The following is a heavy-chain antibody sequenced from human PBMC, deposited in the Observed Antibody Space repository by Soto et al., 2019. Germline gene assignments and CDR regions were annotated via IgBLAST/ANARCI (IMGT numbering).Heavy chain of an antibody. CDR1: GYSFTSYW. V-gene: IGHV5-51*01. CDR2: IYPGDSDT. CDR3: ASQSPYYDSSGYGYDAFDI. Sequence: PGESLKISCQGSGYSFTSYWIGWVRQMPGKGLEWMGIIYPGDSDTRYSPSFQGQVTISADKSISTAYLQWSSLKASDTAMYYCASQSPYYDSSGYGYDAFDIWGQGTMVTVSS. D-gene: IGHD3-22*01. J-gene: IGHJ3*02.